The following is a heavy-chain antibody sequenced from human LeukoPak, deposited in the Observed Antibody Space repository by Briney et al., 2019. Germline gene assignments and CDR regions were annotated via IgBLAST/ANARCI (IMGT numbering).Heavy chain of an antibody. Sequence: PGGSLRLSCAASGFTFSNYEMNWVRQAPGKGLEWIGEINDRGASNYNPSLKSRVTLSLDTSKKQFSLKLRSVTAADTAVYYCARVDRRSTYCTHINCVPSWGQGALVTVSS. J-gene: IGHJ4*02. CDR3: ARVDRRSTYCTHINCVPS. D-gene: IGHD2-8*01. CDR2: INDRGAS. V-gene: IGHV4-34*01. CDR1: GFTFSNYE.